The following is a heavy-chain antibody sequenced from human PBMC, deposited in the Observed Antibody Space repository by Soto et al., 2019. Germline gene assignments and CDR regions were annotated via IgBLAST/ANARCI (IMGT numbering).Heavy chain of an antibody. CDR1: GFTFSSYD. J-gene: IGHJ6*03. D-gene: IGHD3-10*01. CDR2: IGTAGDT. V-gene: IGHV3-13*01. CDR3: ARVRGGLNYYYYYMDV. Sequence: GGSLRLSCAASGFTFSSYDMHWVRQAAGKGLEWVSAIGTAGDTYYPGSVKGRFTISRENAKNSLYLQMNSLRAGDTAVYYCARVRGGLNYYYYYMDVWGKGTTVTVSS.